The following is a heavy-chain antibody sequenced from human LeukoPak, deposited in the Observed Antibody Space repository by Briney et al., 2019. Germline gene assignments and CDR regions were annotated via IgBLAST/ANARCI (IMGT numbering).Heavy chain of an antibody. D-gene: IGHD2-15*01. CDR1: GFTYSNAW. J-gene: IGHJ4*02. CDR3: TTNSLYCSGGGCFSDY. CDR2: IKGKGDGGIS. Sequence: GGPLRLSCEASGFTYSNAWMSWVRQPPGKGLEWVGRIKGKGDGGISQYAAPVKGKLTISRDDSKNTHHLQMNSVKTEDTAVYYCTTNSLYCSGGGCFSDYWGEGTLVTVST. V-gene: IGHV3-15*05.